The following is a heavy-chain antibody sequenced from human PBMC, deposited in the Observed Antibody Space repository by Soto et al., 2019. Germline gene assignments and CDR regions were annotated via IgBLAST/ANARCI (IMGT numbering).Heavy chain of an antibody. CDR2: INAGNGNT. CDR3: ARAESLWLQSVD. V-gene: IGHV1-3*01. Sequence: ASVKVSCKASGYTFTSYAMHWVHQAPGQRLEWMGWINAGNGNTKYSQKFQGRVTITRDTSASTAYMELSSLRSEDTAVYYCARAESLWLQSVDWGQGTRVTVSS. D-gene: IGHD5-18*01. J-gene: IGHJ4*02. CDR1: GYTFTSYA.